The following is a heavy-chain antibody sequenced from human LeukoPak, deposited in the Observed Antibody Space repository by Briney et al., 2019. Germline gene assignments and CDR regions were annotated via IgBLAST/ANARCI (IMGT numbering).Heavy chain of an antibody. V-gene: IGHV4-34*01. D-gene: IGHD6-13*01. J-gene: IGHJ5*02. CDR3: ARVRAAAGTSWFDP. Sequence: KPSETLSLTCAVYAGSFSGYYWSWIRQPPGKGLEWSGEINHSGSTNYNPSLKSRDTISVDTSKNQFSLKLSSVTAADTAVYYCARVRAAAGTSWFDPWGQGTLVTVSS. CDR2: INHSGST. CDR1: AGSFSGYY.